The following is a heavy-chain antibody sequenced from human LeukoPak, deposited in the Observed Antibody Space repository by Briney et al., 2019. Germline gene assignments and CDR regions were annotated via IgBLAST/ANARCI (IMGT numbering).Heavy chain of an antibody. CDR3: AASPTGTTMGY. CDR1: GFTFSSYS. Sequence: PGGSLRLSCAASGFTFSSYSMNWVRQAPGKGLEWVSSISSSSSYIYYADSVKGRFTISRDNAKNTMYLQMNSLRAEDTAVYYCAASPTGTTMGYWGQGTLVTVSS. V-gene: IGHV3-21*01. CDR2: ISSSSSYI. D-gene: IGHD1-1*01. J-gene: IGHJ4*02.